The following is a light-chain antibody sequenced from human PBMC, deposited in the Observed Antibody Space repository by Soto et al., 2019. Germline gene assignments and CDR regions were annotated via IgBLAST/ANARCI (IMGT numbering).Light chain of an antibody. CDR1: QSVSSSY. J-gene: IGKJ1*01. CDR3: QQYGSSPT. Sequence: EILFTQSPGTLSLSPGESGTLSCRASQSVSSSYLAWYQQKPGQAPRLVIYGASNRATGIPDRLSGGGSGTDFTLTIRRLEPEDFAVYYCQQYGSSPTFGQGTKVDIK. CDR2: GAS. V-gene: IGKV3-20*01.